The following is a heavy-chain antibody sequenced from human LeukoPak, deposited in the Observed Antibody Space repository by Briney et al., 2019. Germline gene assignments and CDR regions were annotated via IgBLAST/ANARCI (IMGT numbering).Heavy chain of an antibody. Sequence: GRFTISRDNAKNSLYLQMNSLRAEDTAIYYCARYLNSGPADYWGQGSLVTVSS. CDR3: ARYLNSGPADY. D-gene: IGHD5-12*01. J-gene: IGHJ4*02. V-gene: IGHV3-11*06.